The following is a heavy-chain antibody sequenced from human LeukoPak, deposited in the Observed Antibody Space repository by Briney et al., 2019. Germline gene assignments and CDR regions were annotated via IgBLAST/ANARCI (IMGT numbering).Heavy chain of an antibody. J-gene: IGHJ4*02. CDR2: IRSKANSYAT. D-gene: IGHD2-2*02. Sequence: GWSLRLSRAASRFTLSVSALHGVRPASGKGLEGVGRIRSKANSYATAYAASVKGRFTISRDDSKNTAYLQMNSLKPEDTAVYYCTRHGDCSSSSCYRYRDYWGQGTLVTVSS. CDR3: TRHGDCSSSSCYRYRDY. CDR1: RFTLSVSA. V-gene: IGHV3-73*01.